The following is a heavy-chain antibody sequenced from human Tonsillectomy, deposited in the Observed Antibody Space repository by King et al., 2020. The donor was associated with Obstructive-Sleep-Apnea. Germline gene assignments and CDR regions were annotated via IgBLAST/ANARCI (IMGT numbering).Heavy chain of an antibody. D-gene: IGHD5-18*01. J-gene: IGHJ4*02. CDR1: GGSISSYF. Sequence: VQLQESGPGLVKPSETLSLTCTVSGGSISSYFWSWIRQPPGKGLEWIGYIYYSGSTNYNPSLKSRVTMSVDTSKNQFSLKLSSVTAADTAVYYCTTSGGQLWPYFDYWGQGTLVTVSS. V-gene: IGHV4-59*08. CDR2: IYYSGST. CDR3: TTSGGQLWPYFDY.